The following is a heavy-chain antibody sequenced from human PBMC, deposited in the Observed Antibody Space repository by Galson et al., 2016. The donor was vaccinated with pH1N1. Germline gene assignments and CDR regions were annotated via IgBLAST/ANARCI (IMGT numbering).Heavy chain of an antibody. CDR1: GYDFINSG. Sequence: SVKVSCKASGYDFINSGVNWVRQAPGQGLEWMGWISVYDGKTVYAEKVQGRVTMTTDTSTNTAYMEVRSLKSDDTAVYYCARGGSERRYSCSRYAAFDIWGQGTMVTVSS. V-gene: IGHV1-18*04. CDR3: ARGGSERRYSCSRYAAFDI. CDR2: ISVYDGKT. D-gene: IGHD5-12*01. J-gene: IGHJ3*02.